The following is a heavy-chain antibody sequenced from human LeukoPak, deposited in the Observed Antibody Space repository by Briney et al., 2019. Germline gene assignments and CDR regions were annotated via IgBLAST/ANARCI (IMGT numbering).Heavy chain of an antibody. CDR2: IYTSGST. CDR3: AKVAEGSGRYFPDS. D-gene: IGHD3-10*01. CDR1: GDSINTNY. Sequence: SETLSLTCTVSGDSINTNYLTWIRQPAGKRLEWIGRIYTSGSTNYNPSLKSRVTMSVGTSKNQFSLKLRSVTAADTAVYYCAKVAEGSGRYFPDSWGQGTLVTVSS. V-gene: IGHV4-4*07. J-gene: IGHJ4*02.